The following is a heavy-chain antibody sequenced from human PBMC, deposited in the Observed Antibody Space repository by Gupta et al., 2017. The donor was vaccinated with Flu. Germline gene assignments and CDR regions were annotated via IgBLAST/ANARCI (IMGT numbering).Heavy chain of an antibody. J-gene: IGHJ4*02. D-gene: IGHD6-6*01. CDR2: IHYGVTT. CDR3: AAESTGSSKSD. V-gene: IGHV4-39*01. Sequence: ACVRRSSGKGLEWLGSIHYGVTTYYKPSLNSRVTLSIDRSKNQFSLTLTSVTAADTAVYYCAAESTGSSKSDWGQGTIVTVAS.